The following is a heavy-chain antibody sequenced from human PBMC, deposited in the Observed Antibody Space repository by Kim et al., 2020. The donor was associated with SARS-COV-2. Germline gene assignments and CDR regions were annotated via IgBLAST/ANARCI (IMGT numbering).Heavy chain of an antibody. CDR2: IYPGDSDT. CDR1: GYSFTSYW. CDR3: ARLYYYDSSGYYGVDAFDI. J-gene: IGHJ3*02. D-gene: IGHD3-22*01. V-gene: IGHV5-51*01. Sequence: GESLKISCKGSGYSFTSYWIGWVRQMPGKGLEWMGIIYPGDSDTRYSPSFQGQVTISADKSISTAYLQWSSLKASDTAMYYCARLYYYDSSGYYGVDAFDIWGQGTMVTVSS.